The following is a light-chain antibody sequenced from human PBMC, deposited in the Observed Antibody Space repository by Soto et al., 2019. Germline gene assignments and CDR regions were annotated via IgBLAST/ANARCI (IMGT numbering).Light chain of an antibody. CDR2: AAS. CDR3: QQSYSSPTWT. CDR1: QSIGIS. Sequence: DIQMTQSPSSLSASVGDGVTITCRASQSIGISLNWYQQRPGKAPKLLVFAASSLQSGVPSRFSGSGSGTDFTLTICSLHPEDFATYYCQQSYSSPTWTFGQGTKVEIK. V-gene: IGKV1-39*01. J-gene: IGKJ1*01.